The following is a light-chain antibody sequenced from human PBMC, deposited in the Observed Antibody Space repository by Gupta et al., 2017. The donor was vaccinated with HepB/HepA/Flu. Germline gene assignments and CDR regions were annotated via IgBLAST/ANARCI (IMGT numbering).Light chain of an antibody. CDR2: DVS. Sequence: QSALTQPASVSGSPGQSITISCTGTRTDVRGYKYVSWYQQRPGKAPKLVIFDVSTRPSGVSNRFSGSKSGNTASLTISGLRAEDEADYYCSSYTTTSTWVFGGGTKLTVL. CDR1: RTDVRGYKY. J-gene: IGLJ3*02. V-gene: IGLV2-14*01. CDR3: SSYTTTSTWV.